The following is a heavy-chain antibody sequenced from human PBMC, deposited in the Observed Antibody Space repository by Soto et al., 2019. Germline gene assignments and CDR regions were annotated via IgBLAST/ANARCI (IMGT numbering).Heavy chain of an antibody. V-gene: IGHV3-33*01. CDR3: ARYKCYDSSGDAFDI. D-gene: IGHD3-22*01. J-gene: IGHJ3*02. Sequence: QVQLVESGGGVVQPGRSLRLSCAASGFTFSSYGMHWVRQAPGKGLEWVAVIWYDGSNKYYADSVKGRFTISRDNSKNTLYLQMNSLRAEDTAVYYCARYKCYDSSGDAFDIWGQGTMVTVSS. CDR2: IWYDGSNK. CDR1: GFTFSSYG.